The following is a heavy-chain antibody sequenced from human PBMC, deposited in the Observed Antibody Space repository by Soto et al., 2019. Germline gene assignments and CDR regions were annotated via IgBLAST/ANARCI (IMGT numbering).Heavy chain of an antibody. D-gene: IGHD2-2*01. V-gene: IGHV3-9*01. Sequence: EVQLVESGGGLVQPGRSLRLSCAASGFTFDDYAMHWVRQVPGKGLEWVSGISWNSGTIDYADSVKGRFTISRDNAKKSLYLQMNSLRTEDTALYFCAKDTVSYCSSANCHMAGLDYWGQGTLVTVSS. J-gene: IGHJ4*02. CDR3: AKDTVSYCSSANCHMAGLDY. CDR1: GFTFDDYA. CDR2: ISWNSGTI.